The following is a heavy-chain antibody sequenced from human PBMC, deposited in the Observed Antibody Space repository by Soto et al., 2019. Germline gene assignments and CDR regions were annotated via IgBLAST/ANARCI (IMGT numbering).Heavy chain of an antibody. V-gene: IGHV3-7*04. CDR2: LRGDGGGE. CDR3: AGDASDRDSNFYYDVFDF. Sequence: DAHVMDSGGGLVQPGESLRLSCAASGFTFSYYCMTWVRQAPGKGLEWVPNLRGDGGGERYLDSVKGRFSDSRDNAKDSLYVQMNSLRIEVTAVYDWAGDASDRDSNFYYDVFDFWGQGTLVTVSS. J-gene: IGHJ3*01. D-gene: IGHD3-22*01. CDR1: GFTFSYYC.